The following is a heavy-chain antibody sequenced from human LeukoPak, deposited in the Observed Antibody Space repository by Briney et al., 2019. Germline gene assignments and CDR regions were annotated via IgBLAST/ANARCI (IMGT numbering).Heavy chain of an antibody. J-gene: IGHJ3*02. Sequence: PGGSLRLSCVASGLTFRNYIMHWVRQAPGKGLEWVAHMSYSGRNNHYRDSVKGRFTITRDNSRNTVYLQMDRLTPEDTAVYYCAGETDAFDIWGQGTMVTVSS. D-gene: IGHD3-10*01. CDR3: AGETDAFDI. CDR2: MSYSGRNN. V-gene: IGHV3-30*04. CDR1: GLTFRNYI.